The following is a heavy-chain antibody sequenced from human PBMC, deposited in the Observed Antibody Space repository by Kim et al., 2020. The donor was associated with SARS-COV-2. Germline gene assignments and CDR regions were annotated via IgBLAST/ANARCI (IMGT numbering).Heavy chain of an antibody. Sequence: SETLSLTCTVSGGSISSYYWSWIRQPPGKGLEWIGYIYYSGSTNYNPSLKSRVTISVDTSKNQFSLKLSSVTAADTAVYYCARSPSRALFDYWGQGTLVT. CDR1: GGSISSYY. D-gene: IGHD1-26*01. V-gene: IGHV4-59*01. J-gene: IGHJ4*02. CDR2: IYYSGST. CDR3: ARSPSRALFDY.